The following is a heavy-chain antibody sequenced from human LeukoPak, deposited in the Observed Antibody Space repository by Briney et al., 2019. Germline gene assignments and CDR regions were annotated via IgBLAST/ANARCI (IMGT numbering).Heavy chain of an antibody. CDR2: INHSGST. Sequence: MPSETLSLTCTVSGGSISRYYWSWIRQPPGKGLEWIGEINHSGSTNYNPSLKSRVTISVDTSKNQFSLKLSSVTAADTAVYYCARGCAGGGLYYYYYYMDVWGKGTTVTVSS. V-gene: IGHV4-34*01. D-gene: IGHD3-16*01. CDR1: GGSISRYY. J-gene: IGHJ6*03. CDR3: ARGCAGGGLYYYYYYMDV.